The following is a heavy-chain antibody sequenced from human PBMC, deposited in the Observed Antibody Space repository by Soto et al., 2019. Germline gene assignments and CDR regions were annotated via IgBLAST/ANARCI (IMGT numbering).Heavy chain of an antibody. CDR2: LWYDGSNK. D-gene: IGHD6-19*01. J-gene: IGHJ4*02. Sequence: QVQLVESGGGVVQPGRSLRLSCAASRFTFSSYGMHWVRQAPGKGLEGVGVLWYDGSNKYYADSVKGRFTIARDNSKNKLYMKMNSLKAEDTAVYYCASADSSDWLGHFDYWGQGTLVTVSS. CDR1: RFTFSSYG. CDR3: ASADSSDWLGHFDY. V-gene: IGHV3-33*01.